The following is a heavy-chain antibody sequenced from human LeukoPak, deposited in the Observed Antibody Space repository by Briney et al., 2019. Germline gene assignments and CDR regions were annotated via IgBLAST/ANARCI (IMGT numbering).Heavy chain of an antibody. J-gene: IGHJ4*02. D-gene: IGHD3-22*01. CDR1: GFTFSDYG. CDR2: ISYDGSNK. V-gene: IGHV3-30*18. Sequence: GRSLRLSCAASGFTFSDYGMHWVRQAPGKGLEWVAVISYDGSNKYYADSVKGRFTISRDNSKNTLYLQMNSLRVEDTAVYYCAKDVSTSYFPAYYFDYWGQGTLVTASS. CDR3: AKDVSTSYFPAYYFDY.